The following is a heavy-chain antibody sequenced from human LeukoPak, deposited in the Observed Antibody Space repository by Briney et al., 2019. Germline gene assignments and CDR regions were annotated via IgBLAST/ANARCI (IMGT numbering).Heavy chain of an antibody. D-gene: IGHD6-13*01. J-gene: IGHJ4*02. CDR2: IYYSGST. Sequence: PSETLSLTCTVSGGSISSYYWSWIRQPPGKGLEWIGYIYYSGSTNYNPSLKSRVTISVDTSKNQFSLKLSSVTAADTAVYYCARTRGQQPTLWADYWGQGTLVTVSS. CDR1: GGSISSYY. CDR3: ARTRGQQPTLWADY. V-gene: IGHV4-59*01.